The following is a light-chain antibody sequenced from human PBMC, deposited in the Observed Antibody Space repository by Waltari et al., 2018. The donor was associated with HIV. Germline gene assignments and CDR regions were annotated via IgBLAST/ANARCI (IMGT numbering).Light chain of an antibody. CDR1: SANIGGKG. CDR3: AAWDDSLNGVV. J-gene: IGLJ2*01. V-gene: IGLV1-44*01. Sequence: QSVLTQPPSASGTPGQRVTISCSGGSANIGGKGVNWYQQLPGTAPKLLIYTNNQRPSGVSDRFSGSKSGTSASLAISGLQSEDEADYYCAAWDDSLNGVVFGGGTKLTVL. CDR2: TNN.